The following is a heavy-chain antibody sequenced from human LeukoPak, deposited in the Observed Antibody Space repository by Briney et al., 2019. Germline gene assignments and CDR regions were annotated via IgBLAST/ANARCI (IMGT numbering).Heavy chain of an antibody. CDR2: IYYSGST. CDR1: GGSISSGDYY. J-gene: IGHJ5*02. D-gene: IGHD3-10*01. Sequence: SSETLSLTCTVSGGSISSGDYYWSWIRQPPGKGLEWIGYIYYSGSTYYNPSLKSRVTISVDTSKNQFSLKLSSVTAADTAVYYCAREGALLWFGESPSNWFDPWGQGTLVTVSS. CDR3: AREGALLWFGESPSNWFDP. V-gene: IGHV4-30-4*01.